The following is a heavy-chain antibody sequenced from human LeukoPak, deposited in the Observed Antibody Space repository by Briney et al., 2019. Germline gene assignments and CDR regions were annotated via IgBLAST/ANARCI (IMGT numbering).Heavy chain of an antibody. D-gene: IGHD2-2*01. J-gene: IGHJ4*02. V-gene: IGHV3-23*01. CDR3: AKGGQYQLLHFDY. CDR2: ISGSGGST. CDR1: VFTFSSHA. Sequence: AGGSLRLSCVASVFTFSSHAMSWVRQAPGKGLEWVSGISGSGGSTYCADSVKGRFTISRDYSKNTLYLQMNSLRAEDTAVYYCAKGGQYQLLHFDYWGQGTLVTVSS.